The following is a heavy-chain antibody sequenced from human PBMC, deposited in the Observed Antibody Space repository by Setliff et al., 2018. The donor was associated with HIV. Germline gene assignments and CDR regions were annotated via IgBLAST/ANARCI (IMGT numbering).Heavy chain of an antibody. D-gene: IGHD1-26*01. V-gene: IGHV4-59*12. CDR3: ARGPRFDPRVKWELLHGPYFDY. J-gene: IGHJ4*02. Sequence: PSETLSLTCTVSGGSISSYYWGWIRQPPGKALEPPGRGLEWIGHIYYTGSTYYTPSLRSRLAMSIDKSKNQFSLKLSSVTAADTAVYYCARGPRFDPRVKWELLHGPYFDYWGQETLVTVSS. CDR1: GGSISSYY. CDR2: IYYTGST.